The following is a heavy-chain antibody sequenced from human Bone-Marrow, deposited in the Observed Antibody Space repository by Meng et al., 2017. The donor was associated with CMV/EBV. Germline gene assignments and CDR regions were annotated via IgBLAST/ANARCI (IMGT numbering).Heavy chain of an antibody. CDR2: ISSSSSYI. Sequence: GESLKISCAASGFTFSSYSMNWVRQAPGKGLEWVSSISSSSSYIYYADSVKGRFTISRDNAKNSLYLQMNSLRAEDTAVYYCARDRYGSSAHYYYYYGMDVWGQGTTVTVSS. V-gene: IGHV3-21*01. D-gene: IGHD6-6*01. CDR1: GFTFSSYS. CDR3: ARDRYGSSAHYYYYYGMDV. J-gene: IGHJ6*02.